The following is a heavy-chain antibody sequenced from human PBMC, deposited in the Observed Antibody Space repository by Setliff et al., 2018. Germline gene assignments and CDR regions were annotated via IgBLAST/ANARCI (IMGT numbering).Heavy chain of an antibody. CDR3: ARRVGSVGIQLPDY. CDR1: GYTFTSYD. Sequence: GASVKVSCKASGYTFTSYDINWVRQVTGQGLEWMGRINPDSGDTDYARNFQGRVTMTRDTSMSTAYMELSSLRSEDTAVYYCARRVGSVGIQLPDYWGQGTLVTVSS. D-gene: IGHD5-18*01. J-gene: IGHJ4*02. V-gene: IGHV1-8*01. CDR2: INPDSGDT.